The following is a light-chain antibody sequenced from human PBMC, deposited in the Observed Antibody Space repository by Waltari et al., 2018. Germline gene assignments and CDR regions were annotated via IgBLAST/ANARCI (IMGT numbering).Light chain of an antibody. V-gene: IGKV3-20*01. CDR2: GAS. CDR1: QSVGRT. CDR3: QHYVRLPAT. J-gene: IGKJ1*01. Sequence: EIVLTQSPGTLSLSPGERATLSCRASQSVGRTLAWYQRKPGPAPRLLMYGASSRATGTPDRFSCSGSGTDFSLTISRLEPEEFAVYYCQHYVRLPATFGQGTKVEIK.